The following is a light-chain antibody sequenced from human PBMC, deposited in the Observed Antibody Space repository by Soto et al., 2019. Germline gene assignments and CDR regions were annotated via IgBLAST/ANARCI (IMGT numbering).Light chain of an antibody. CDR3: QQYNSFPYT. CDR1: QSISTW. V-gene: IGKV1-5*03. J-gene: IGKJ2*01. Sequence: DIQMTQSPSTLSASVGDRVTITCRASQSISTWLAWYQQEPGKAPKVLIYKASSLESGVPSRFSGSGSGTEFTLTISSLQPDDFATYYCQQYNSFPYTFGQGTNLEI. CDR2: KAS.